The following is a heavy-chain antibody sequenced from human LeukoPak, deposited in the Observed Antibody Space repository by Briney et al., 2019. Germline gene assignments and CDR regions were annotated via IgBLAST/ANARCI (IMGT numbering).Heavy chain of an antibody. Sequence: ASAKVSCKASGYTFTSYYMHWVRQAPGQGLEWMGIINPSGGSTSYAQKFQGRVTMTRDTSTSTVYMELSSLRSEDTAVYYCARWQQLVAAFDYWGQGTLVTVSS. J-gene: IGHJ4*02. CDR1: GYTFTSYY. CDR3: ARWQQLVAAFDY. CDR2: INPSGGST. V-gene: IGHV1-46*01. D-gene: IGHD6-6*01.